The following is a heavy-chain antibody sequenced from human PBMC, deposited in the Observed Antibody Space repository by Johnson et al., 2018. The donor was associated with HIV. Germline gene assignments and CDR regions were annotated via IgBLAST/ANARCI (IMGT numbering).Heavy chain of an antibody. J-gene: IGHJ3*02. D-gene: IGHD1-26*01. CDR3: AREGAWEPPLDAIDI. CDR1: GFTFSIYA. CDR2: ISYHGSNK. V-gene: IGHV3-30-3*01. Sequence: QVQLVESGGGVVRPGGSLRLSCAASGFTFSIYAMHWVRQAPGKGLEWVAVISYHGSNKYYADSVKGRFTISRDNSKNTLYLQMNSLRAEDTAVYYCAREGAWEPPLDAIDIWGQGTVVTVSS.